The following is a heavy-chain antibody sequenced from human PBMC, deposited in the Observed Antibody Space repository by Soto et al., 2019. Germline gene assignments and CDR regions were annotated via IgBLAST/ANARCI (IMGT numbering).Heavy chain of an antibody. CDR2: ISSSSSTI. J-gene: IGHJ3*02. V-gene: IGHV3-48*01. D-gene: IGHD2-21*01. CDR1: GFTFSSYS. CDR3: ARDRIRLKGPIAYAFDI. Sequence: PVGSLRLSCAASGFTFSSYSMNWVRQAPGKGLEWVSYISSSSSTIYYADSVKGRFTISRDNAKNSLYLQMNSLRAEDTAVYYCARDRIRLKGPIAYAFDIWGQGTMVTVSS.